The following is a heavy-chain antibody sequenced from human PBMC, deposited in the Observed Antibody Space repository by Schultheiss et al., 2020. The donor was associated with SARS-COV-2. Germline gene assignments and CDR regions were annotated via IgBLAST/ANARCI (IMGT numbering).Heavy chain of an antibody. CDR3: AKSKGSSGLFDY. J-gene: IGHJ4*02. CDR2: ISGSGGST. Sequence: GGSLRLSCAASGFTFSNAWMSWVRQAPGKGLEWVSAISGSGGSTYYADSVKGRFTISRDNSKNTLYLQMNSLRAEDTAVYYCAKSKGSSGLFDYWGQGTLVTVSS. D-gene: IGHD6-13*01. CDR1: GFTFSNAW. V-gene: IGHV3-23*01.